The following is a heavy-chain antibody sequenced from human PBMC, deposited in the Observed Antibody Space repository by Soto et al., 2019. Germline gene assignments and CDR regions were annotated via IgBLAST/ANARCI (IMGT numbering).Heavy chain of an antibody. Sequence: VASVKVSCKASGGTFSSYAISWVRQAPGQGLEWMGGIIPIFGTANYAQKFQGRVTITADESTSTAYMELSSLRSEDTAVYYCARDNVRDGYNYNYYYGMDVWGQGTTVTVSS. D-gene: IGHD5-12*01. V-gene: IGHV1-69*13. CDR2: IIPIFGTA. J-gene: IGHJ6*02. CDR1: GGTFSSYA. CDR3: ARDNVRDGYNYNYYYGMDV.